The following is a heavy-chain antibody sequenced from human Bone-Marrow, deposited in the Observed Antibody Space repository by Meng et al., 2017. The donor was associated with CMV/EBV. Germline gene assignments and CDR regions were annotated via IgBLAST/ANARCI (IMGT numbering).Heavy chain of an antibody. CDR3: AEGTFVVVPAGIEF. J-gene: IGHJ4*02. D-gene: IGHD2-2*02. CDR1: GFTFTSSA. CDR2: IVVGSGNT. V-gene: IGHV1-58*01. Sequence: SVKVSCMASGFTFTSSAVQWVRHARGQRLEWIGWIVVGSGNTSYAQKFQDRVTITNDMSTSTAYMELSSLRSEDTAVYYCAEGTFVVVPAGIEFWGQGTLVTVSS.